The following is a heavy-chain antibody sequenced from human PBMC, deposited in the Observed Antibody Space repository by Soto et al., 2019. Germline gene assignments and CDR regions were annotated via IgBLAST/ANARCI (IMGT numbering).Heavy chain of an antibody. D-gene: IGHD2-2*01. J-gene: IGHJ6*03. CDR3: ARSLYCSSTSCYVYYYYYYMDV. V-gene: IGHV6-1*01. Sequence: PSQTLSLTCAISGDSVSSNSAAWNWIRQSPSRGLEWLGRTYYRSKWYNDYAVSVKSRITINPDTSKNQFSLQLNSVTPEDTAVYYCARSLYCSSTSCYVYYYYYYMDVWGKGTTVTVSS. CDR1: GDSVSSNSAA. CDR2: TYYRSKWYN.